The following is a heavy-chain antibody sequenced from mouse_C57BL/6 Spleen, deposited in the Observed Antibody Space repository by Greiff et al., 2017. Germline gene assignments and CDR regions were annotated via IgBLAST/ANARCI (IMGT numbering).Heavy chain of an antibody. D-gene: IGHD1-1*02. CDR2: IYPGSGST. CDR1: GYIFTSYW. Sequence: VQLQQPGAELVKPGASVKMSCKASGYIFTSYWITWVKQRPGQGLEWIGDIYPGSGSTNYNEKFKSKATLTVDTSSSTAYMQLSRLTSEYSAVYYCTKGDGALNFDYWGQGTTLTVSS. J-gene: IGHJ2*01. V-gene: IGHV1-55*01. CDR3: TKGDGALNFDY.